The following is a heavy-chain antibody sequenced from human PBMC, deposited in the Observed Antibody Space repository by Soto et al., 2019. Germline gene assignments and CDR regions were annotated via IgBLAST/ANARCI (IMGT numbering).Heavy chain of an antibody. CDR3: ANSQIARHYYYGMEV. CDR2: INPSGTTT. Sequence: QVQLVQSGAEVKKPGASVKVSCKASGYTFTSFYMHCVRQAPGQGLEWMGIINPSGTTTDYAQKFLGRVTMTRDTSTSTYYMELSSLTSEDTAVYSCANSQIARHYYYGMEVWGQGTAVTVSS. J-gene: IGHJ6*02. D-gene: IGHD2-15*01. V-gene: IGHV1-46*01. CDR1: GYTFTSFY.